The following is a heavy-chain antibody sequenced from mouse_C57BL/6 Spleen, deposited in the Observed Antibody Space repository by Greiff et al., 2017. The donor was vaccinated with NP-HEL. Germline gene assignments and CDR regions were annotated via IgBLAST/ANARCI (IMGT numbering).Heavy chain of an antibody. D-gene: IGHD2-5*01. CDR1: GYTFTDYE. CDR3: TRRDYSNS. V-gene: IGHV1-15*01. Sequence: QVQLQQSGAELVRPGASVTLSCKASGYTFTDYEMHWVKQTPVHGLEWIGAIDPETGGTAYNQKFKGKAILTADKSSSTAYMELRSLTSEDSAVYYCTRRDYSNSWGQGTLVTVSA. J-gene: IGHJ3*01. CDR2: IDPETGGT.